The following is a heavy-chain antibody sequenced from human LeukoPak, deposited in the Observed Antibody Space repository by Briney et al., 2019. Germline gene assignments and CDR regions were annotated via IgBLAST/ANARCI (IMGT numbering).Heavy chain of an antibody. CDR1: VGTFSSYA. CDR2: IIPILGIA. V-gene: IGHV1-69*04. Sequence: GSSVKISFKSSVGTFSSYAISWVRQPPSQGRGWVGRIIPILGIANYAQKFQGRVTITADKSTSTVYMEMSSVRSEDTAVYYCARARGSSGYVYFDYWGQGALVPVSS. D-gene: IGHD5-12*01. CDR3: ARARGSSGYVYFDY. J-gene: IGHJ4*02.